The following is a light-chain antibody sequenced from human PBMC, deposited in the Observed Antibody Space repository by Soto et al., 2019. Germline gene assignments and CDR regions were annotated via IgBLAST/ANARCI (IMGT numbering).Light chain of an antibody. CDR1: QSVGSY. J-gene: IGKJ4*01. V-gene: IGKV3-11*01. CDR3: QQRSIWPPA. Sequence: EIVLTQSPATLSLSPGERATLSCWASQSVGSYLAWYQQKPGQAPRLLIFDASNRATGIPARFSGSGFGTDFTPAISRLEPEDFGVYYCQQRSIWPPAFGGGTKVEIK. CDR2: DAS.